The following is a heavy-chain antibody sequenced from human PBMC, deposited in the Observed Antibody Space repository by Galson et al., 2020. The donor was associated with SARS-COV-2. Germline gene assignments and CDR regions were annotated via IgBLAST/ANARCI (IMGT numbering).Heavy chain of an antibody. J-gene: IGHJ4*02. Sequence: GGSLRLSCEVSGFTFNDFWMSWFRQAPGKGLEWVANIKGDGSETNYADFVKGRFSISRANAANSLYLQMNSLRVEDSAVYYCSREGWQGGYWGQGTRVTVSS. CDR1: GFTFNDFW. CDR3: SREGWQGGY. D-gene: IGHD6-19*01. CDR2: IKGDGSET. V-gene: IGHV3-7*01.